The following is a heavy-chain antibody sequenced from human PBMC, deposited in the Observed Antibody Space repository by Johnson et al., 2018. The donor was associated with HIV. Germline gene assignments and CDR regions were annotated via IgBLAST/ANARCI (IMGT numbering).Heavy chain of an antibody. CDR3: AFESGSYFRHAFDV. D-gene: IGHD1-26*01. J-gene: IGHJ3*01. Sequence: VQLVESGGGVVRPGGSLRLSCAASGFTFSDDYMSWIRQAPGKGLEWVSYISRSGSTITYADSVKGRFTISRDNTKNSLYLQMNSLRSEDTAVYSCAFESGSYFRHAFDVWGQGTMVTVSS. CDR1: GFTFSDDY. CDR2: ISRSGSTI. V-gene: IGHV3-11*01.